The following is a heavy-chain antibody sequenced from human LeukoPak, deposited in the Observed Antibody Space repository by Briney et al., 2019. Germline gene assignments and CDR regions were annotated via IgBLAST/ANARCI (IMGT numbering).Heavy chain of an antibody. D-gene: IGHD3-22*01. CDR2: ISDSGGRT. CDR1: GITLSNHG. CDR3: AKRGVVIRVILVGFHKEAYYFDS. Sequence: GGSLRLSCAVSGITLSNHGMSWVRQAPGKGLEWVAGISDSGGRTNYADSVKGRFTISRDNPRNTLYLQMNSLRAEDTAVYFCAKRGVVIRVILVGFHKEAYYFDSWGQGALVTVSS. J-gene: IGHJ4*02. V-gene: IGHV3-23*01.